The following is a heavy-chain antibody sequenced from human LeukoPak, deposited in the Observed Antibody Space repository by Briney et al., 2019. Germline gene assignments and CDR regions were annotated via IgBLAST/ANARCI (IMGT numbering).Heavy chain of an antibody. V-gene: IGHV4-39*01. CDR2: IYYSGIT. CDR3: ARASSSRVVGGLYYYYYMDV. J-gene: IGHJ6*03. D-gene: IGHD6-13*01. CDR1: GGSISSSSYY. Sequence: SETLSLTCTVSGGSISSSSYYWGWIRQPPGKGLEWIGSIYYSGITYYNPSLKSRVTISVDTSKNQFSLKLSSVTAADTAVYYCARASSSRVVGGLYYYYYMDVWGKGTTVTVSS.